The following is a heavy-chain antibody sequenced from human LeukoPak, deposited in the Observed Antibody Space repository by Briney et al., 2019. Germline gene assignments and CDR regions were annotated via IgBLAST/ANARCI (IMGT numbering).Heavy chain of an antibody. CDR1: GFTFSRYW. CDR3: ARVDCSGGSCYFDY. Sequence: PGGSLRLSCAASGFTFSRYWMNWVRQTPGKGLGWVSRINRDGSSTRYADSVKGRFTISRDNAKNTLDLQMSSLRAEDTAVYYCARVDCSGGSCYFDYWGQGTLVTVSP. D-gene: IGHD2-15*01. CDR2: INRDGSST. V-gene: IGHV3-74*01. J-gene: IGHJ4*02.